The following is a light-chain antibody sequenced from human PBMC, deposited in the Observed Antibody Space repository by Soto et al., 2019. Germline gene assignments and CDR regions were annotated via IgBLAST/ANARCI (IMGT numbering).Light chain of an antibody. Sequence: QLVLTQPPSASGTPGQRVTISCSGSSSNIGSNYVYWYQQLPGTAPKLLIYRNNQRPSGVPDRFSGSKSGTSASLASSGLRSEDEADYYCAAWDDSLSGRVVFGGGTKLTVL. CDR2: RNN. CDR1: SSNIGSNY. J-gene: IGLJ2*01. V-gene: IGLV1-47*01. CDR3: AAWDDSLSGRVV.